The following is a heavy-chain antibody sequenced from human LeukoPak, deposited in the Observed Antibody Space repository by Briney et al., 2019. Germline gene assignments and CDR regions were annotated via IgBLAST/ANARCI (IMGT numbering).Heavy chain of an antibody. V-gene: IGHV4-34*01. Sequence: TSETLSLTCAVYGGSITGYYWSWIRQTPGRELEWVGEIHYTGATSYNPSLKSRATISTDTSKNQFSLRLSSVTAADTAVYYCARGNILTGYRFDFWGQGALVTVSS. CDR1: GGSITGYY. CDR3: ARGNILTGYRFDF. D-gene: IGHD3-9*01. J-gene: IGHJ4*02. CDR2: IHYTGAT.